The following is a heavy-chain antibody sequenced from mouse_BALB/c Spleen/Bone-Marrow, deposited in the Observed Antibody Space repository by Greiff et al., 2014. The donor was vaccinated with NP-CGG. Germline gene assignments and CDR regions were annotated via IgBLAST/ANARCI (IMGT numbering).Heavy chain of an antibody. Sequence: VMLVESGPGLVAPSQRLSITCTASGFSLTNYGVHWVRQPPGKGLEWLGAIWADGSTNYNSALMSRLSISKDNSKGQVCFKMNSLQTDDTAMYYCARITTATRATDYWGQGTSVPVSS. J-gene: IGHJ4*01. CDR2: IWADGST. CDR1: GFSLTNYG. D-gene: IGHD1-2*01. V-gene: IGHV2-9*02. CDR3: ARITTATRATDY.